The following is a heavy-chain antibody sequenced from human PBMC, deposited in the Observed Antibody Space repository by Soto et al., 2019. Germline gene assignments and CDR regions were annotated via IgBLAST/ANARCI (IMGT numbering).Heavy chain of an antibody. D-gene: IGHD3-22*01. J-gene: IGHJ4*02. Sequence: PSETLSLTCTVSGGSISSGGYYWSWIRQHPGKGLEWIGYIYYSGSTYYNPSLKSRVTISVDTSKNQFSLKLSSVTAADTAVYYCARVATYYYDSSGYYPTGYFDYWGQGTLVTVSS. CDR3: ARVATYYYDSSGYYPTGYFDY. V-gene: IGHV4-31*03. CDR2: IYYSGST. CDR1: GGSISSGGYY.